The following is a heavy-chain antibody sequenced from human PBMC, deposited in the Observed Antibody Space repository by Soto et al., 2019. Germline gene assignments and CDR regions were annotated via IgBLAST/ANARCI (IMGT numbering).Heavy chain of an antibody. Sequence: SETLSLTYTVSGGSISSSTYYWGWIRQPPGKGLEWIGTIYYSGSTYYNPSLKSRVTISVDTSKNQFSLKLNSVTAADTAVYYCARVNDYGVDFDYWGQGTLVTVSS. CDR3: ARVNDYGVDFDY. D-gene: IGHD4-17*01. J-gene: IGHJ4*02. V-gene: IGHV4-39*01. CDR1: GGSISSSTYY. CDR2: IYYSGST.